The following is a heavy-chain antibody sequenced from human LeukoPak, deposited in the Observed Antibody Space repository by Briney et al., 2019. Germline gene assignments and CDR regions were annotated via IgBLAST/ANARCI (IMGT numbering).Heavy chain of an antibody. Sequence: SETLSFTCAVYGGSFSGYYWSWIRQPPGKGLEWIGEINHSGSTNYNPSLKSRVTISVDTSKNQFSLKLSSVTAADTAVYYCASSVVVPAASRGNWFDPWGQGTLVTVSS. CDR3: ASSVVVPAASRGNWFDP. CDR1: GGSFSGYY. CDR2: INHSGST. D-gene: IGHD2-2*01. V-gene: IGHV4-34*01. J-gene: IGHJ5*02.